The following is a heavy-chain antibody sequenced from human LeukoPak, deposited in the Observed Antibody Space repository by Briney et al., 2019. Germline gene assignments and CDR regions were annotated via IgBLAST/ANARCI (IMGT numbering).Heavy chain of an antibody. CDR3: AREVRGVITSSNWFDP. Sequence: SETLSLTCAVSGGSISSSNWWSWVRPPPGKGLEWIGEIYHSGSTNYNPSLKSRVTISVDRSKNQFSLKLSSVTAADTAVYYCAREVRGVITSSNWFDPWGQGTLVTVSS. CDR1: GGSISSSNW. D-gene: IGHD3-10*01. J-gene: IGHJ5*02. V-gene: IGHV4-4*02. CDR2: IYHSGST.